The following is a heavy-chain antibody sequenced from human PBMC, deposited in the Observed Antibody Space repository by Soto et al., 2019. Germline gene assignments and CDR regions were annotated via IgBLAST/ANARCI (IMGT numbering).Heavy chain of an antibody. CDR1: GGSISSGGYS. CDR2: IYHRGST. Sequence: QLQLQESGSGLVRPSQTLSLNCAVSGGSISSGGYSWNWIRQPPGKGLEWIGYIYHRGSTLYNPSLKSRVTISVDKSKNQFSLKLTSVTAADTAVYYCARDQLEGNWFDPWGQGTLVTVSS. CDR3: ARDQLEGNWFDP. J-gene: IGHJ5*02. V-gene: IGHV4-30-2*01. D-gene: IGHD1-1*01.